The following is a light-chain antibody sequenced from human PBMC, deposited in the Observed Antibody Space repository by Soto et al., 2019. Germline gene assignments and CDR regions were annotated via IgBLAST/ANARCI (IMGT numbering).Light chain of an antibody. J-gene: IGLJ1*01. CDR1: SSDVGGYNY. V-gene: IGLV2-8*01. CDR3: SSYAGSFYV. CDR2: EVS. Sequence: QSVLTQPPSASGSPGQSVTISCTATSSDVGGYNYVSWYQQHPGKAPNLMIYEVSKRPSGVPDRFSGSKSGNTASLTVSGLQAEDEADYYCSSYAGSFYVFGTGTKVTVL.